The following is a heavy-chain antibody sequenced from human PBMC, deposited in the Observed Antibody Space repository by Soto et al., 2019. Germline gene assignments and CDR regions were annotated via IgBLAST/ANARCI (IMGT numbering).Heavy chain of an antibody. J-gene: IGHJ3*02. V-gene: IGHV4-59*08. Sequence: SETLSLTCTVSGGSISSYYWSWIRQPPGKGPEWIGYIYYSGSTNYNPSLKSRVTISVDTSKNQFSLKLSSVTAADTAVYYCASYCSSTSCDSGDAFDIWGQGTMVTVSS. D-gene: IGHD2-2*01. CDR2: IYYSGST. CDR3: ASYCSSTSCDSGDAFDI. CDR1: GGSISSYY.